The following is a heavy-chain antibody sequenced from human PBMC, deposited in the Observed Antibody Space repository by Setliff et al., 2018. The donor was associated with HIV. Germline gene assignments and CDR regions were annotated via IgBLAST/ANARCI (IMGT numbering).Heavy chain of an antibody. CDR3: TRSYYY. CDR1: GFTFSRYW. D-gene: IGHD3-10*01. CDR2: IKSKADGGTT. J-gene: IGHJ4*02. Sequence: GGSLRLSCAASGFTFSRYWMTWVRQAPGRGLEWVGRIKSKADGGTTDYAAPVKGRFTISRDDSKRMVYLQMNSLTSEDTAVYFCTRSYYYWGQGTLVTVSS. V-gene: IGHV3-15*01.